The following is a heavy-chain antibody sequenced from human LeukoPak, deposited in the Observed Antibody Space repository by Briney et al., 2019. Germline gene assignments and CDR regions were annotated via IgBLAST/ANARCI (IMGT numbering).Heavy chain of an antibody. Sequence: SETLSLTCTVSGGSISSHYWSWIRQPPGKGLEWLGYIYYSGSTNYNPSLKSRVTISVDTSKNQFSLKLSSVTAADTAVYYCASITMVRGVDRWGQGTLVTVSS. D-gene: IGHD3-10*01. CDR2: IYYSGST. V-gene: IGHV4-59*11. CDR1: GGSISSHY. CDR3: ASITMVRGVDR. J-gene: IGHJ5*02.